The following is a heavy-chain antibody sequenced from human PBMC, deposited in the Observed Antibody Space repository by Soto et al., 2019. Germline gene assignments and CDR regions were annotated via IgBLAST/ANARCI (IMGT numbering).Heavy chain of an antibody. CDR3: ARLGEWICGSCDRGAYYMYG. CDR2: IYYSGST. D-gene: IGHD2-15*01. J-gene: IGHJ6*03. Sequence: PSETLSLTCTVSGGSISSYYWSWIRQPPGKGLEWIGYIYYSGSTNYNPSLKSRVTISVDTSKNQFSLKLSSVTAADTAVYYCARLGEWICGSCDRGAYYMYGWGKGTTFTVSS. CDR1: GGSISSYY. V-gene: IGHV4-59*08.